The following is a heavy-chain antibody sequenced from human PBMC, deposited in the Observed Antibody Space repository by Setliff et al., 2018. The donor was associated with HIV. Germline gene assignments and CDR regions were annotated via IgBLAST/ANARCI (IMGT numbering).Heavy chain of an antibody. J-gene: IGHJ4*02. CDR2: IYHTGST. Sequence: PSETLSLTCTVSGGSINSTSYYWGWIRQPPGNGLEWIGSIYHTGSTYYKPSLKSRVTISVDTSKNQFSLRLSSVAAGDTAVYYCARGVRDNSGWSSYYFDYWGQGTLVTVSS. CDR1: GGSINSTSYY. D-gene: IGHD6-19*01. CDR3: ARGVRDNSGWSSYYFDY. V-gene: IGHV4-39*01.